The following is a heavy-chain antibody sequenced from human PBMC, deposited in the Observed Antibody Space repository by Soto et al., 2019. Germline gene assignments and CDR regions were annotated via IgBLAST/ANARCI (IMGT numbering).Heavy chain of an antibody. Sequence: SGPTLVNPTQTLTLTCTFSGFSLSTNGVRVGWIRQPPGMALEWLAIISWNDEKRYSPALTNRLTITKDTSKNQVVLTMTNMDPVDTATYYCAHRRVWSSDWYDWFDPWGQGMVVTVSA. D-gene: IGHD6-19*01. CDR1: GFSLSTNGVR. J-gene: IGHJ5*02. CDR2: ISWNDEK. CDR3: AHRRVWSSDWYDWFDP. V-gene: IGHV2-5*01.